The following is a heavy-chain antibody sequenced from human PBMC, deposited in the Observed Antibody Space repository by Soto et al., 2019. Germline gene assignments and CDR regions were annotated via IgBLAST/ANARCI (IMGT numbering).Heavy chain of an antibody. J-gene: IGHJ4*02. CDR1: GFSLSTNGMG. D-gene: IGHD5-12*01. CDR3: ARVTRGVYDSGRLWEEFDY. CDR2: VYWDDDK. V-gene: IGHV2-5*02. Sequence: QITVKESGLTLVKPTQTLTLTCTFSGFSLSTNGMGVGWIRQSPGKALEWLALVYWDDDKRYSPSLRSRLTIPQDTSKTQGDLTMTNMDPVDSATYYCARVTRGVYDSGRLWEEFDYWGQGTLVTVSS.